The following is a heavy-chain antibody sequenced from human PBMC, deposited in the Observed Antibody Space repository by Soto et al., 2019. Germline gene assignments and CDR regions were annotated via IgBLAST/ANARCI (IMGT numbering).Heavy chain of an antibody. Sequence: GASVKVSRKTSGYTFTSYALHWVRQAPGQRLEWMGWINAGNGNTKYSQKFQGRVIITRDTSASTAYMELRSLRSEDTAVYYCARDSGGMDVWGQGTTVTVSS. V-gene: IGHV1-3*01. CDR1: GYTFTSYA. J-gene: IGHJ6*02. CDR2: INAGNGNT. CDR3: ARDSGGMDV.